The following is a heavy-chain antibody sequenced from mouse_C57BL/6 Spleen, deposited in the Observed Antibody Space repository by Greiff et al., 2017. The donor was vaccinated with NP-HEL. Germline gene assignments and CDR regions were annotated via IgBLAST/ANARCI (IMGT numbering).Heavy chain of an antibody. V-gene: IGHV1-50*01. Sequence: VQLQQSGAELVKPGASVKLSCKASGYTFTSYWMQWVKQRPGQGLEWIGEIDPSDSYTNYNQKFKGKATLTVDTSSSTAYMQLSSLTSEDSAVYYCATKDSNWYFDVWGTGTTVTVSS. CDR2: IDPSDSYT. D-gene: IGHD2-5*01. J-gene: IGHJ1*03. CDR1: GYTFTSYW. CDR3: ATKDSNWYFDV.